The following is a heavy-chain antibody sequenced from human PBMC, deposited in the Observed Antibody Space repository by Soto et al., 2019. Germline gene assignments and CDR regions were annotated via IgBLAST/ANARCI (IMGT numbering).Heavy chain of an antibody. Sequence: GESLKISFKGSGYSFSNDWIGWVRLMPVKGLEWMGIIYPGDSDTRYSPSFQGQVTISVDKSFNTAYLQWSSLKASDTALYYCTRLERRGYSYGYADYWGQGTLVTVST. V-gene: IGHV5-51*01. D-gene: IGHD5-18*01. CDR2: IYPGDSDT. CDR1: GYSFSNDW. J-gene: IGHJ4*02. CDR3: TRLERRGYSYGYADY.